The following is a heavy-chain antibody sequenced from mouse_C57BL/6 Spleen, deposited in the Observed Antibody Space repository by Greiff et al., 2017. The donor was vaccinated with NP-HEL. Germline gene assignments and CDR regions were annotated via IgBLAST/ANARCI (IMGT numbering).Heavy chain of an antibody. Sequence: EVMLVESGPGMVKPSQSLSLTCTVTGYSITSGYDWHWIRHFPGNKLEWMGYISYSGSTNYNPSLKSRISITHDTSKNHFFLKLNSVTTEDTATYYCARGNDSNFWYFDVWGTGTTVTVSS. D-gene: IGHD2-5*01. J-gene: IGHJ1*03. CDR3: ARGNDSNFWYFDV. V-gene: IGHV3-1*01. CDR1: GYSITSGYD. CDR2: ISYSGST.